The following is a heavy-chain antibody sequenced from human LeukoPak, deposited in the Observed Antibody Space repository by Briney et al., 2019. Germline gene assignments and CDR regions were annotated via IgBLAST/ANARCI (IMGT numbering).Heavy chain of an antibody. Sequence: GGSLRLSCAASGFTFSSYAMSWVRQAPGKGLEWVSAISGSGGSTYYVDSVKGRFTISRDNSKNTLYLQMNSLRAEDMAVYYCAKGCGGDCYSYDYWGQGTLVTVSS. J-gene: IGHJ4*02. CDR1: GFTFSSYA. CDR3: AKGCGGDCYSYDY. V-gene: IGHV3-23*01. D-gene: IGHD2-21*01. CDR2: ISGSGGST.